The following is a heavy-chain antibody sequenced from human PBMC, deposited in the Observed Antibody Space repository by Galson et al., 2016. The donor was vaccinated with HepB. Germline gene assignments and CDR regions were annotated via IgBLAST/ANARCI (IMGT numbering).Heavy chain of an antibody. CDR1: GGTFITHG. D-gene: IGHD3/OR15-3a*01. J-gene: IGHJ6*02. CDR3: ARAEISGQNYDYGVDV. V-gene: IGHV1-69*10. CDR2: IIPLTGIP. Sequence: SVKVSCKASGGTFITHGISWVRQAPGQGLEWMGAIIPLTGIPNYAQKFQGRLTITTDKSTTTAHMELSSLRSEDTAVYYCARAEISGQNYDYGVDVWGQGTTVTVSS.